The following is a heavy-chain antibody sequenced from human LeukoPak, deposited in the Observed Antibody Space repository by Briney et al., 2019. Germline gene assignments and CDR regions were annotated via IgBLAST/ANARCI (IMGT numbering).Heavy chain of an antibody. J-gene: IGHJ4*02. V-gene: IGHV1-69*13. CDR2: IIPILGTA. CDR3: AREITGITID. D-gene: IGHD1-7*01. CDR1: GYTFTSYG. Sequence: SVKVSCKASGYTFTSYGISWVRQAPGQGLEWMGGIIPILGTANYAQKFQGRVTITADESTSTAYMELSSLRSEDTAAYYCAREITGITIDWGQGTLVTVSS.